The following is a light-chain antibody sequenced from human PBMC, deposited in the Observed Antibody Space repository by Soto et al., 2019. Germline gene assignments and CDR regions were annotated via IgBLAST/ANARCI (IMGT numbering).Light chain of an antibody. CDR2: DAS. Sequence: EIGLTQSPGTLSLSPGERASLSCRASQSLSISHLIWYQQKPGQAPRLLIYDASSRATGIPDRFSGGGSGTDFTLTISRLEPEDFAVYYSQHLSAFGQGTKVAL. CDR3: QHLSA. CDR1: QSLSISH. J-gene: IGKJ1*01. V-gene: IGKV3-20*01.